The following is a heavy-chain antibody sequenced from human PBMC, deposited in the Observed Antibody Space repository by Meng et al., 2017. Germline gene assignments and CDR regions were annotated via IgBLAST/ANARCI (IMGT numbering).Heavy chain of an antibody. J-gene: IGHJ4*02. CDR1: GFTFSSYA. CDR2: ISYDGSNK. V-gene: IGHV3-30*01. Sequence: QVQVVESGGVVVQPGRSLRLSCEASGFTFSSYAMHWVRQAPGKGLEWVAVISYDGSNKYYADSVKGRFTISRDNSKNTLYLQMNSLRAEDTAVYYCARAEYYYDSSDYWGQGTLVTVSS. D-gene: IGHD3-22*01. CDR3: ARAEYYYDSSDY.